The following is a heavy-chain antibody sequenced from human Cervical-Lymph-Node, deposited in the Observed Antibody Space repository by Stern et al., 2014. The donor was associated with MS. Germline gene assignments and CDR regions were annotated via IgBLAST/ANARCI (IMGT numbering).Heavy chain of an antibody. CDR1: GYTFTSYW. J-gene: IGHJ4*02. V-gene: IGHV5-51*01. Sequence: EVQLVESGPEVKRPGESLKISCQAYGYTFTSYWIGWVRQMPGKGLEWIAIIFPGGSDIRYSPSFQGQVPISADKSSSPAYLQWNNLKASDTAIYYCARQRYFDYWGQGTLVTVSS. CDR3: ARQRYFDY. CDR2: IFPGGSDI.